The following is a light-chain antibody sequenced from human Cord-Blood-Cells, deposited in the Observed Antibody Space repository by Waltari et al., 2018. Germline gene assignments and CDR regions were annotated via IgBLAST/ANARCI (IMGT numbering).Light chain of an antibody. CDR2: AAS. CDR3: QQYYSYPYS. Sequence: AIRMTQSPSSFSASTGDRVTITCRASQAISSYLAWYQQKPGKAPKLLIYAASTLQSGVPSRFSGSGSVTDFTLTISCLQSEDFATYYCQQYYSYPYSFGQGTKLEIK. J-gene: IGKJ2*03. V-gene: IGKV1-8*01. CDR1: QAISSY.